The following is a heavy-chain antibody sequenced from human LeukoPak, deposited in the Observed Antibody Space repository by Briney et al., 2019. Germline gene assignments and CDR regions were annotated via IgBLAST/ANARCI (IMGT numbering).Heavy chain of an antibody. CDR3: VKDWGRGWYRFDC. J-gene: IGHJ4*02. D-gene: IGHD6-19*01. V-gene: IGHV3-64D*09. CDR2: ISSNGGST. Sequence: GGSLRLSCSASGFTFSSYALHRVRQAPGKGLESVSAISSNGGSTSYADSVKGRFTISRDDSRNTLYLQMSSLRAEDTAVYYCVKDWGRGWYRFDCWGQGTLVTVSS. CDR1: GFTFSSYA.